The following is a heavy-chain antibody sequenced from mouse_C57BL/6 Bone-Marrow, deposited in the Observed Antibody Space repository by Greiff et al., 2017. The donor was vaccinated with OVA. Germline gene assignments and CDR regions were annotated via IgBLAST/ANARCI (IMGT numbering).Heavy chain of an antibody. CDR2: IWSGGST. Sequence: VKLVESGPGLVQPSQSLSITCTVSGFSLTSYGVHWVRQSPGKGLEWLGVIWSGGSTDYNAAFISRLSISKDNSKSQVFFKMNSLQADDTAIYYCAQGNWEGFAYWGQGTLVTVSA. D-gene: IGHD4-1*01. J-gene: IGHJ3*01. CDR1: GFSLTSYG. CDR3: AQGNWEGFAY. V-gene: IGHV2-2*01.